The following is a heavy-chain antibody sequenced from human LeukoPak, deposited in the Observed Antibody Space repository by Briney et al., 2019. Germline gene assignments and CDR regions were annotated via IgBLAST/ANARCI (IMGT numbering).Heavy chain of an antibody. CDR1: GYPFTDYF. J-gene: IGHJ6*02. Sequence: ASVKVSCKPSGYPFTDYFIHWVRQAPGQGLEWMGWINPNSGGTNYAQKFQGRVTMTRDTSISTAYMELSRLRSDDTAVYYCARAGRGSMVRGIYYGMDVWGQGTTVTVSS. V-gene: IGHV1-2*02. CDR2: INPNSGGT. D-gene: IGHD3-10*01. CDR3: ARAGRGSMVRGIYYGMDV.